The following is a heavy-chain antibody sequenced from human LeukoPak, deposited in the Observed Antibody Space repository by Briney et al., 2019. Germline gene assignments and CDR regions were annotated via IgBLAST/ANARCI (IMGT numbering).Heavy chain of an antibody. J-gene: IGHJ4*02. CDR1: GFTFSSYA. CDR3: ARDLEARYYDFWSGHHY. V-gene: IGHV3-30-3*01. Sequence: AVSLTLSCAASGFTFSSYAMHWLRQAPGKGLEWVAVISYDGSNKYYADSVKGRFTISRDNSKNTLYLQMNSQRAEGAAVYYCARDLEARYYDFWSGHHYWGQGTLVTVSS. CDR2: ISYDGSNK. D-gene: IGHD3-3*01.